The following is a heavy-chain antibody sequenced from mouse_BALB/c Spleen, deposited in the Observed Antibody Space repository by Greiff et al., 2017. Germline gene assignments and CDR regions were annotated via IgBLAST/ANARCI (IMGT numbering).Heavy chain of an antibody. CDR3: TRDQRTGYAMDY. CDR1: GFTFSSYT. V-gene: IGHV5-6-4*01. J-gene: IGHJ4*01. Sequence: EVKVVESGGGLVKPGGSLKLSCAASGFTFSSYTMSWVRQTPEKRLEWVATISSGGSYTYYPDSVKGRFTISRDNAKNTLYLQMSSLKSEDTAMDYCTRDQRTGYAMDYWGQGTSVTVSS. CDR2: ISSGGSYT.